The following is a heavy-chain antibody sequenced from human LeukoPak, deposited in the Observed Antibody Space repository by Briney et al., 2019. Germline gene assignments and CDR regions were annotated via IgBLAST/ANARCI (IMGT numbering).Heavy chain of an antibody. CDR3: ARHRGKVVAAIDY. V-gene: IGHV4-39*01. J-gene: IGHJ4*02. CDR1: GGSISSSNW. Sequence: PSETLSLTCAVSGGSISSSNWWSWVRQPPGKGLEWIGSIYYSGSTYYNPSLKSRVTISVDTSKNQFSLKLSSVTAADTAVYYCARHRGKVVAAIDYWGQGTLVTVSS. CDR2: IYYSGST. D-gene: IGHD2-15*01.